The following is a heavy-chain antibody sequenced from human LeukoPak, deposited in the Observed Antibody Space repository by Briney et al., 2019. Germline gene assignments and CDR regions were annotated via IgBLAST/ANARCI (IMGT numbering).Heavy chain of an antibody. CDR3: ARDDYGDYYFDY. Sequence: GGSLRLSCAASGFTFDDYGMSWVRQAPGKGLEWVSGINWNGGSTGYADSVKGRFTISRDNAKNSLYLQINSLRAEDTALYYCARDDYGDYYFDYWGQGTLVTVSS. D-gene: IGHD4-17*01. CDR1: GFTFDDYG. CDR2: INWNGGST. V-gene: IGHV3-20*04. J-gene: IGHJ4*02.